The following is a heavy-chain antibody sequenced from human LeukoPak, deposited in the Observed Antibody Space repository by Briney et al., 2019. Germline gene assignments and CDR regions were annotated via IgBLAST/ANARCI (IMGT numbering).Heavy chain of an antibody. V-gene: IGHV3-21*01. J-gene: IGHJ4*02. CDR2: ISSSSSYI. D-gene: IGHD3-9*01. Sequence: PGGSLRLSCAASGFTFSSHSLNWVRQAPGKGLEWVSSISSSSSYIYYADSVKGRFTISRDNAKNSLYLQLNSLRAEDTAVYYCARDQSDILTPYYYDYWGQGTLVNVSS. CDR1: GFTFSSHS. CDR3: ARDQSDILTPYYYDY.